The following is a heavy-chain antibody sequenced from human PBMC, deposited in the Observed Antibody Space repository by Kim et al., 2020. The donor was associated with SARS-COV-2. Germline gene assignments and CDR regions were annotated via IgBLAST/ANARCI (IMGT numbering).Heavy chain of an antibody. CDR1: GFIFSTYT. D-gene: IGHD2-15*01. Sequence: GGSLRLSCAPSGFIFSTYTMSWVRQAPGKGLEWVASIIGNGGDSYYADPVKGRFIISRDNSKNILYLQMNGLRAEDTAVYYCAKDKIPDGRWYVDYWGQGTLVTVSS. V-gene: IGHV3-23*01. J-gene: IGHJ4*02. CDR2: IIGNGGDS. CDR3: AKDKIPDGRWYVDY.